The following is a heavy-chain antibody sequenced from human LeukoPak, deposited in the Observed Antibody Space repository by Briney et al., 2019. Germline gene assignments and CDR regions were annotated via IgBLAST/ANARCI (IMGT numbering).Heavy chain of an antibody. CDR2: IYRSGST. V-gene: IGHV4-38-2*02. Sequence: SETLSLTCTVSGYSIRSGYYWGWIRQSPGKGLEWIATIYRSGSTYYNPSLKSRVTISIDTSKNQFSLKLSSVTAADTAVYYCARVGELMVYAPHGPDDAFDIWGQGTMVTVSS. CDR1: GYSIRSGYY. D-gene: IGHD2-8*01. CDR3: ARVGELMVYAPHGPDDAFDI. J-gene: IGHJ3*02.